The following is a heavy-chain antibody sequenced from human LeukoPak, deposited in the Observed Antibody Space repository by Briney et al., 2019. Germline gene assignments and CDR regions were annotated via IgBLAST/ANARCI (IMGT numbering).Heavy chain of an antibody. J-gene: IGHJ4*02. CDR2: ISGSGGST. Sequence: GGSLRLSCAASGFTFSSYAMSWVRQAPGKGLEWVSAISGSGGSTYYADSVKGRFTISRDNSKKTLYLQMNSLRAEDTAVYYCAIEGRLVVVAAFDYWGQGTLVTVSS. CDR3: AIEGRLVVVAAFDY. D-gene: IGHD2-15*01. CDR1: GFTFSSYA. V-gene: IGHV3-23*01.